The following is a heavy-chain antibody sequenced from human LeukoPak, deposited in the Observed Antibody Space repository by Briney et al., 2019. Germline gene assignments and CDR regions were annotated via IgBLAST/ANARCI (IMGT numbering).Heavy chain of an antibody. V-gene: IGHV4-39*01. CDR2: IYSSGNT. D-gene: IGHD3-3*01. CDR1: GGSISTTNYY. Sequence: SETLSLTCTVSGGSISTTNYYWVWIRQPPGRDLEWIGSIYSSGNTYYNPSLESRVTISVDTSKNQSSLKLTSATAADTSVYYCARHSGLRSPFDPWGQGTLVTVSS. J-gene: IGHJ5*02. CDR3: ARHSGLRSPFDP.